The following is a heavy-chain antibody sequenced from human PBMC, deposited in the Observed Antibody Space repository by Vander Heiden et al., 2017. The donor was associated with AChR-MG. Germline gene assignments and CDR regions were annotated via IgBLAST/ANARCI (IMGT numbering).Heavy chain of an antibody. CDR3: ARIRDYYGSGSYSLFDY. CDR1: GFSLSTSGMC. CDR2: IDWDDDK. J-gene: IGHJ4*02. V-gene: IGHV2-70*01. D-gene: IGHD3-10*01. Sequence: QVTLRESGPALVKPTQTLTLTCTFSGFSLSTSGMCVSWIRQPPGKALEWLALIDWDDDKYYSTSLKTRLTISKDTSKNQVVLTMTNMDPVDTATYYCARIRDYYGSGSYSLFDYWGQGTLVTVSS.